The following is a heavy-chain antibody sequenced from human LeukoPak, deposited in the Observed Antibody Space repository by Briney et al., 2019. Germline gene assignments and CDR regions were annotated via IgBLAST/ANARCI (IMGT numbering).Heavy chain of an antibody. Sequence: SETLSLTCAVYGGSFSGYYWSWIRQPPGKGLEWIGEINHSGSTNYNPSLKSRVTISVDTSKNQFSLKLSSVTAADTAVYYCAREDYGDYGTYYYYYYMDVWGKGTTVTVSS. V-gene: IGHV4-34*01. J-gene: IGHJ6*03. D-gene: IGHD4-17*01. CDR3: AREDYGDYGTYYYYYYMDV. CDR1: GGSFSGYY. CDR2: INHSGST.